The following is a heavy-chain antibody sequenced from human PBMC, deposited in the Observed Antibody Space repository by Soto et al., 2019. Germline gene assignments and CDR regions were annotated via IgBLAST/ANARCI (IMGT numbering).Heavy chain of an antibody. CDR3: AKEQTHSEADTSSIFDY. Sequence: GGSLRLSCAASGFTFSNYPMTWVRQAPGKGLEWVSSISGSGGSTYYADSVKGRFTISRDNPKNTVSLQMNSLRAEDTAVYYFAKEQTHSEADTSSIFDYWDQGTLVTVSS. CDR1: GFTFSNYP. J-gene: IGHJ4*02. CDR2: ISGSGGST. V-gene: IGHV3-23*01. D-gene: IGHD2-2*01.